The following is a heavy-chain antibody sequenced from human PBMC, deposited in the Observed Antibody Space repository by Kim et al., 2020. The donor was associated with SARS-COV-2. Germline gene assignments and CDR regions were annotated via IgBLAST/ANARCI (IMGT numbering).Heavy chain of an antibody. CDR3: ASGTIFGVVGDAFVI. D-gene: IGHD3-3*01. Sequence: GESLKISCKGSGYSFTSYWIGWVRQMPGKGLEWMGIIYPGDSDTRYSPSFQGQVTISADKSISTAYLQWSSLKASDTAMYYCASGTIFGVVGDAFVIWGPGTMATVSS. V-gene: IGHV5-51*01. J-gene: IGHJ3*02. CDR2: IYPGDSDT. CDR1: GYSFTSYW.